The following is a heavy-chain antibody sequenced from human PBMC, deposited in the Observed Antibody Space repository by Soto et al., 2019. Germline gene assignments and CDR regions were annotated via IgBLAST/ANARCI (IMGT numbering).Heavy chain of an antibody. CDR2: IIPIFGTT. CDR3: ARTYYQWEAFRYFNF. D-gene: IGHD1-26*01. V-gene: IGHV1-69*01. CDR1: GGTFSRYG. J-gene: IGHJ4*02. Sequence: QVQLVQSGAEVKKPGSSVKVSCTASGGTFSRYGFTWVRQAPGQGFQWMGGIIPIFGTTHYEQNFQGRLSITADESTRTVYMELSSMRSDETAIYFCARTYYQWEAFRYFNFWGQGSLVTVSS.